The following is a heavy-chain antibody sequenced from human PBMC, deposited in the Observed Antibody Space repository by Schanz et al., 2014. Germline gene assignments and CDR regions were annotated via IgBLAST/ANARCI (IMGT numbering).Heavy chain of an antibody. CDR1: GFTISSYS. V-gene: IGHV3-21*02. D-gene: IGHD6-13*01. CDR2: ISSSGSYI. J-gene: IGHJ6*02. Sequence: VQLVESGGGLVKPGGSLRLSCAASGFTISSYSMNWVRQAPGKGLEWVSSISSSGSYIYYADSVKGRFSISRDNAKNSLFLQMNRLRAEDTAVYYCAREEGWGIAAAGPKHYYYGMDVWGQGTTVTVSS. CDR3: AREEGWGIAAAGPKHYYYGMDV.